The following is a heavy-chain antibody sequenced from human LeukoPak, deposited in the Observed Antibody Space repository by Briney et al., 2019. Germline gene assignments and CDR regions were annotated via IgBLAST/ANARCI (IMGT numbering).Heavy chain of an antibody. Sequence: GGSLRLSCAASGFTVSSTYMSWVRQAPGKGLEWVSVIYNGGTTYYADSVKGRFTISVSRDNSKNTLYLQMNSLRAEDTAVYYCAKGGTLDAFDIWGQGTMVTVSS. CDR2: IYNGGTT. CDR3: AKGGTLDAFDI. J-gene: IGHJ3*02. CDR1: GFTVSSTY. V-gene: IGHV3-53*01. D-gene: IGHD1-1*01.